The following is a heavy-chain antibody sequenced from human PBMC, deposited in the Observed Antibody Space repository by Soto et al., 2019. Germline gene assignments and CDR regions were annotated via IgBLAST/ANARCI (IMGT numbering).Heavy chain of an antibody. V-gene: IGHV6-1*01. CDR3: AKGDNLGPKTGYAFDP. CDR1: GYSVSSNTAS. D-gene: IGHD5-12*01. J-gene: IGHJ5*02. CDR2: TYFRSKWYN. Sequence: SQTLSLTCAISGYSVSSNTASWDWIRQSPSRGHEWLGRTYFRSKWYNDYAVAVKSRKIINPDTSNNQFSLQLNSVTPEDTAVYFCAKGDNLGPKTGYAFDPWGQGIMVTVPS.